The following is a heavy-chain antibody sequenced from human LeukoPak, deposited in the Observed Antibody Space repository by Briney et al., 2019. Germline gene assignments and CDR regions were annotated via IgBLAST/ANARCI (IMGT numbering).Heavy chain of an antibody. CDR2: ISSSGSTI. CDR1: GFTFSSYE. Sequence: GGSLRLSCAASGFTFSSYEMNWVRQAPGKGLEWVSYISSSGSTIYYADSVKGRFTISRDNAKNSLYLQMTSLRAKDTAVYYCARDGSKSCSGGSCYLNWFDPWGQGTLVTVSS. V-gene: IGHV3-48*03. D-gene: IGHD2-15*01. J-gene: IGHJ5*02. CDR3: ARDGSKSCSGGSCYLNWFDP.